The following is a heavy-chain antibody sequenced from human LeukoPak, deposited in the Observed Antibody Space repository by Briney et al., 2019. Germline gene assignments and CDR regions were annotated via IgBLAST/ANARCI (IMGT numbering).Heavy chain of an antibody. Sequence: PGGSLRLSCAASGFTFSGYWMQWVRQAPGKGLVWVSRINSDGSTTTYADSVKGRFTISRDNAKNTLYLQMNSLRAEDTAMYYCARDGPCVGATIDYWGQGTLVTVSS. J-gene: IGHJ4*02. CDR3: ARDGPCVGATIDY. V-gene: IGHV3-74*01. D-gene: IGHD1-26*01. CDR1: GFTFSGYW. CDR2: INSDGSTT.